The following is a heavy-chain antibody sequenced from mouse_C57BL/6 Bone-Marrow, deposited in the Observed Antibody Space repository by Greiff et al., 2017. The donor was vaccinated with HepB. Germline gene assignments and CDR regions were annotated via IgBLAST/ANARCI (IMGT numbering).Heavy chain of an antibody. Sequence: QVQLQQPGAELVKPGASVKLSCKASGYTFTSYWMYWVKQRPGQGLEWIEMIHPNSGSTNYNEKFKSMATLTVNKSSSTAYMQHSSLTSEDSAVYYCAQVITTPDDYWGQGTTLTVSS. CDR3: AQVITTPDDY. V-gene: IGHV1-64*01. CDR1: GYTFTSYW. CDR2: IHPNSGST. D-gene: IGHD1-1*01. J-gene: IGHJ2*01.